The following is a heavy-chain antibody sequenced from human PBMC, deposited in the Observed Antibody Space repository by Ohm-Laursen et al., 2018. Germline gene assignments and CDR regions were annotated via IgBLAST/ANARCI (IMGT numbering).Heavy chain of an antibody. J-gene: IGHJ4*02. D-gene: IGHD1-26*01. CDR1: GFTFRNYG. CDR3: ARDRGGSHYVDY. CDR2: IWYDGSNK. Sequence: SLRLPCTASGFTFRNYGMHWVRQAPGKGLEWVAVIWYDGSNKYYADSVKGRFTFSRDNSKNTLFLQMNSLRAEDTAIYYCARDRGGSHYVDYWGQGTLVTVSS. V-gene: IGHV3-33*01.